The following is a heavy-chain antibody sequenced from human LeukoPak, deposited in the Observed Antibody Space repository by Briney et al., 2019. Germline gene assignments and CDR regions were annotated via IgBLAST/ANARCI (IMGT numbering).Heavy chain of an antibody. J-gene: IGHJ4*02. CDR2: INPNSGGT. V-gene: IGHV1-2*02. Sequence: GASVKVSCKASGYTFTGYYMHWVRQAPGQGLEWMGWINPNSGGTDYAQKFQGRVTMTRDTSISTAYMELSRLRSDDTAVYFCARVGGTITMVRGVIQYYFDYWGQGTLVTVSS. CDR3: ARVGGTITMVRGVIQYYFDY. D-gene: IGHD3-10*01. CDR1: GYTFTGYY.